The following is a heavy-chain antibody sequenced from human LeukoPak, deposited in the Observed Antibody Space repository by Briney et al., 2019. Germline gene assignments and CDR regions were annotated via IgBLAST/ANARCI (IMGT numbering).Heavy chain of an antibody. CDR3: ARSIPYGTTWYGRSDY. V-gene: IGHV3-7*03. CDR2: IKPDGTTK. Sequence: GGSLRLSCAASGFPFSSYSMTWVRQAPGKGQEWVANIKPDGTTKFYVDSVKGRFTISRDNALNSLYLQMSSLRAEDTAIYYCARSIPYGTTWYGRSDYWGQGTLVTVSS. CDR1: GFPFSSYS. J-gene: IGHJ4*02. D-gene: IGHD6-13*01.